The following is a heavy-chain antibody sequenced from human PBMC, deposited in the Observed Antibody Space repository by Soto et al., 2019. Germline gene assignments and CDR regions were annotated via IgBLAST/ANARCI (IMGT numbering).Heavy chain of an antibody. CDR3: ATSYGSGYRAFDY. D-gene: IGHD3-10*01. CDR2: VNPILSMS. CDR1: GDTFSFYS. V-gene: IGHV1-69*04. Sequence: QVQLVQSGAEVKRPGSSVKVSCKASGDTFSFYSINWVRQAPGLGLEWMGRVNPILSMSNYAQRFQGRVTMTADKSTSTAYMELSGLRSEDTATYYGATSYGSGYRAFDYWGQGALVTVSS. J-gene: IGHJ4*02.